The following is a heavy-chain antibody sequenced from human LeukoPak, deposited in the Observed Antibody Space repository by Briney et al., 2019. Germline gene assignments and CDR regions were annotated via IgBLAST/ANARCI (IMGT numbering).Heavy chain of an antibody. CDR3: ARDLSGIAGYTYGRGIDY. CDR1: GFIFSSYG. V-gene: IGHV3-7*01. CDR2: IKQDGSEK. J-gene: IGHJ4*02. D-gene: IGHD5-18*01. Sequence: GGSLRLSCAASGFIFSSYGMHWVRQAPGKGLEWVANIKQDGSEKYYVDAVKGRFTISRDNAKTSLYLQMNSLRAEDTAVYYCARDLSGIAGYTYGRGIDYWGQGTLVTVSS.